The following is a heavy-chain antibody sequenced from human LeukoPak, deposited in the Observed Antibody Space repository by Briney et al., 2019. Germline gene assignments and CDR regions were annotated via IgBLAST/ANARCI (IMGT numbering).Heavy chain of an antibody. CDR2: INHSGST. J-gene: IGHJ2*01. CDR1: GGSFSGYY. D-gene: IGHD5-18*01. Sequence: PSETLSLTCAVYGGSFSGYYWSWIRQPPGKGLEWIGEINHSGSTNYNPSLKSRVTISVDTSKNQFSLKLSSVTAADTAVYYCARRAWILHSWYFDLWGRGTLVTVSS. V-gene: IGHV4-34*01. CDR3: ARRAWILHSWYFDL.